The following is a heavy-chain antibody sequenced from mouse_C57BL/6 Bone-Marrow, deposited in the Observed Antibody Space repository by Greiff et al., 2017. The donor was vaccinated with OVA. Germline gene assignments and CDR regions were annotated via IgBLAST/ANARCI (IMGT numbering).Heavy chain of an antibody. V-gene: IGHV1-59*01. D-gene: IGHD2-3*01. CDR2: IDPSDSYT. CDR3: ARGEGWYDAPYAMDY. J-gene: IGHJ4*01. CDR1: GYTFTSYW. Sequence: QVQLQQPGAELVRPGTSVKLSCKASGYTFTSYWMHWVKQRPGQGLEWIGVIDPSDSYTNYNQKFKGKATLTVDTSSSTAYMQLSSLTSEDSAVYYCARGEGWYDAPYAMDYWGQGTSVTVSS.